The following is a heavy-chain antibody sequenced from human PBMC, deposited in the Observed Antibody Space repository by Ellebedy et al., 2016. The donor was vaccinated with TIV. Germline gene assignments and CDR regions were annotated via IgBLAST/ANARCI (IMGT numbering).Heavy chain of an antibody. Sequence: ASVKVSCKASGYTFTGYFIHWVRQAPGQGLEWLGIINPSGGSTTYAQKIQGRVTVTRDKSTSTVFLELSSLRFEDTAIYYCARDDVPGSDVWGQGTTITVSS. V-gene: IGHV1-46*01. CDR3: ARDDVPGSDV. D-gene: IGHD2-2*01. CDR2: INPSGGST. CDR1: GYTFTGYF. J-gene: IGHJ6*02.